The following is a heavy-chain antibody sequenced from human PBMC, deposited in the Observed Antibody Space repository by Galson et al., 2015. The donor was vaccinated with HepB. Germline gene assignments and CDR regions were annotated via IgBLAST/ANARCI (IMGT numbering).Heavy chain of an antibody. Sequence: SLRLSCAASGFTFGDYAMSWFRQAPGKGLEWVGFIRSKAYGGTTEYAASVKGRFTISRDDSKSIAYLQMNSLKTEDTAVYYCTRDYYGGNPKGGYYYYYYMDVWGKGTTVTVSS. CDR2: IRSKAYGGTT. V-gene: IGHV3-49*03. D-gene: IGHD4-23*01. CDR1: GFTFGDYA. J-gene: IGHJ6*03. CDR3: TRDYYGGNPKGGYYYYYYMDV.